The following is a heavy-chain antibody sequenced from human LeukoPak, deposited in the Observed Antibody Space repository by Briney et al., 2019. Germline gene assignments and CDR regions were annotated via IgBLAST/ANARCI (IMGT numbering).Heavy chain of an antibody. CDR1: GFTVSSNY. D-gene: IGHD1-1*01. J-gene: IGHJ3*02. Sequence: GGSLRLSCAASGFTVSSNYMSWVRRAPGKGLEWVSVIYSGGSTYYADSVKGRFTISRDNSKNTLYLQMNSLRAEDTAVYYCARETGTSENAFDIWGQGTMVTVSS. CDR3: ARETGTSENAFDI. V-gene: IGHV3-53*01. CDR2: IYSGGST.